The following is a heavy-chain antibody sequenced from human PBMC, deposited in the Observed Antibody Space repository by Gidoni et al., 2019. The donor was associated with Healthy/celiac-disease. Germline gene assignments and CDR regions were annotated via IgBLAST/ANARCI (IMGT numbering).Heavy chain of an antibody. D-gene: IGHD2-2*01. Sequence: QVQLQESGPGLVKPSETLSLTCPFSGGPLSSYSWSWIRQLPGKGLEWIGYIYYSGSTNYHPSLKSRVTISVDTSKNQFFLKLSSVTAADTAVYYCASSIVVVPAGVSYGMDVWGQGTTVTVSS. CDR3: ASSIVVVPAGVSYGMDV. CDR1: GGPLSSYS. CDR2: IYYSGST. J-gene: IGHJ6*02. V-gene: IGHV4-59*01.